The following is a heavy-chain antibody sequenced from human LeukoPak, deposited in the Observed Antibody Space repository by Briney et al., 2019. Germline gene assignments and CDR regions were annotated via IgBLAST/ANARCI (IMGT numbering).Heavy chain of an antibody. V-gene: IGHV3-23*01. CDR3: ARDHWSPPSY. Sequence: GGSLRLSCAASGFTFSSFAVSWVRQAPGKGLEWVSAISGSGGTTYYADSVKGRFTISRDNAKNSLYLQMDSLRAEDTAMYYCARDHWSPPSYWGQGTLVTVSS. D-gene: IGHD2-8*02. CDR2: ISGSGGTT. J-gene: IGHJ4*02. CDR1: GFTFSSFA.